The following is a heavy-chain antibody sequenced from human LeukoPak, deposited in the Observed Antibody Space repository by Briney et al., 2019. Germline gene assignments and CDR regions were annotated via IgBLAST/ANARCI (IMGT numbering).Heavy chain of an antibody. CDR3: AKGILGYCSGVTCYPFDY. CDR1: GGSISSGSYC. V-gene: IGHV3-23*01. J-gene: IGHJ4*02. Sequence: PSETLSLTCTVSGGSISSGSYCWGWIRQTPGKGLEWVSAISGSGGSTSYADSVKGRFTISRDNSKNTLSLQMNSLRGEDTAVYYCAKGILGYCSGVTCYPFDYWGQGTLVTVSS. D-gene: IGHD2-15*01. CDR2: ISGSGGST.